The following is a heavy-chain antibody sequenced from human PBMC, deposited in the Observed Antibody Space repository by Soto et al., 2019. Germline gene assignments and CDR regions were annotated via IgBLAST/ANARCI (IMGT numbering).Heavy chain of an antibody. CDR3: ARDWYGSGLRRHCCGMDV. J-gene: IGHJ6*02. CDR2: IYSGGTT. D-gene: IGHD6-25*01. V-gene: IGHV3-66*01. CDR1: GFTVSSNY. Sequence: EVQLVESGGGLVQPGGSLRLSCAASGFTVSSNYMSWVRQAPGKGLEWVSVIYSGGTTYYADSVKGRFTISRDNSKNTLYLEMHGLRAGGTAVSYCARDWYGSGLRRHCCGMDVWGQGTTVTVSS.